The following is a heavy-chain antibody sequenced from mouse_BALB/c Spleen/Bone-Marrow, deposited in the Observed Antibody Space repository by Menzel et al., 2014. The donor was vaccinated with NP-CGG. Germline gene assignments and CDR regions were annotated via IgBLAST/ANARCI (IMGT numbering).Heavy chain of an antibody. Sequence: VQLQQSGAELVRPGASVKLSCKASGYTFTSYWINWVKQRPGQGLEWIGNIYPSDSYTNYNQKFKDKATLTVDKSSSTAYVQLSSPTSEDSAVYFCTRAGNYGNYYAMDYWGQGTSVTVSS. CDR1: GYTFTSYW. V-gene: IGHV1-69*02. J-gene: IGHJ4*01. CDR3: TRAGNYGNYYAMDY. D-gene: IGHD2-1*01. CDR2: IYPSDSYT.